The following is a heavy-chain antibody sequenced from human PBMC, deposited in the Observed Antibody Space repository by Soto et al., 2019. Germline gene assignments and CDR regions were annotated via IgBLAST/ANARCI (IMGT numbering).Heavy chain of an antibody. J-gene: IGHJ5*02. Sequence: QVQLVQSGAEVKKPGSSVKVSCKASGGTFSSYAISWVRQAPGQGLEWMGGIIPIFGTANYAQKFQGRVTITAAESTSTAYMELSSLRSEDTAVYFCARDGGSCSGGSCYVGWFAPWGQGTLVTVSS. CDR3: ARDGGSCSGGSCYVGWFAP. D-gene: IGHD2-15*01. CDR1: GGTFSSYA. V-gene: IGHV1-69*12. CDR2: IIPIFGTA.